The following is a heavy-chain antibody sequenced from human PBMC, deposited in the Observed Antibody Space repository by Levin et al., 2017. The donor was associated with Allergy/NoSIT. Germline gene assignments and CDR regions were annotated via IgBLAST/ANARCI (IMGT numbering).Heavy chain of an antibody. CDR3: TTYNSSWYYFDY. Sequence: AGGSLRLSCAASGFSFSNAWMSWSRQAPGKGLEWVGRIKSKTDGGTIEYDSPVKGRFTISRDDSKNTLYLQMNSLKTEDTAVYYCTTYNSSWYYFDYWGEGDLVTVSS. J-gene: IGHJ4*02. CDR2: IKSKTDGGTI. V-gene: IGHV3-15*01. CDR1: GFSFSNAW. D-gene: IGHD6-13*01.